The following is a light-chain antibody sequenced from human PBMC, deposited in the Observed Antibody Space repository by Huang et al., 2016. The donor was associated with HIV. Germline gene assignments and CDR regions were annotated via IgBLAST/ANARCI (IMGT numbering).Light chain of an antibody. J-gene: IGKJ1*01. CDR1: QSISSY. CDR3: QQSHTTPWT. CDR2: GAS. V-gene: IGKV1-39*01. Sequence: DIQMTQSPSSLPASEGDRVTITCRASQSISSYLNWYQHKPGQAPRLLIYGASTLQSGLPVRFTGGGSGTYFTLTISNLRPEDFATYYCQQSHTTPWTFGQGTRV.